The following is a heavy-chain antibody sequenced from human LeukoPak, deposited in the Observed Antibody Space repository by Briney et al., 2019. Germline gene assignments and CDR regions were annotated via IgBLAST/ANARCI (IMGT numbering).Heavy chain of an antibody. D-gene: IGHD6-19*01. Sequence: GGSLRLSCAASGFTFSSYAMSWVRQAPGKGLEWVSAISGSGGSTYYADSVKGRITISRDNAKNSLYLQMNSLRAEDTAVYYCARDYGSGWYMGHDYWGQGTLVTVSS. CDR2: ISGSGGST. CDR1: GFTFSSYA. J-gene: IGHJ4*02. CDR3: ARDYGSGWYMGHDY. V-gene: IGHV3-23*01.